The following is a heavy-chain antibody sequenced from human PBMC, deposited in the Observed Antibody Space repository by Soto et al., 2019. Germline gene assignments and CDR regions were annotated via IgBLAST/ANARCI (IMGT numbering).Heavy chain of an antibody. Sequence: SQTLSLTCAISGESISSSSVTWNWIRQSPSRGLEWLGRTYYRSKWYNDYAVSVKSRITINPDTSKNQFSLQLNSVTPEDTAVYYCARGGGVAVADKGGYYYYGMDVWGQGTTVTVSS. CDR1: GESISSSSVT. CDR2: TYYRSKWYN. J-gene: IGHJ6*02. V-gene: IGHV6-1*01. D-gene: IGHD6-19*01. CDR3: ARGGGVAVADKGGYYYYGMDV.